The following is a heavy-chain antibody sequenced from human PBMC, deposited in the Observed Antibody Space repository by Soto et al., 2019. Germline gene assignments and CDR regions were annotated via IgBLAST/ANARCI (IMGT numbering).Heavy chain of an antibody. V-gene: IGHV1-46*01. Sequence: QVQLVQSGAEVKKPGASVKVSCKASGYTFTSYYMHWVRQAPGQGLEWMGIINPSGGSTSYAQKFQGRVTMTRDTSTSTVYMELSSLRSEDTAVYYCARGYYDFWSRRGGSQFYYYCGMDVWGQGTTVTVSS. J-gene: IGHJ6*02. D-gene: IGHD3-3*01. CDR1: GYTFTSYY. CDR3: ARGYYDFWSRRGGSQFYYYCGMDV. CDR2: INPSGGST.